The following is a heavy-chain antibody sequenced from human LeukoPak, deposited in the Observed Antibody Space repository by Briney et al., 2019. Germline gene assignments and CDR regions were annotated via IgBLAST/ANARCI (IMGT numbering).Heavy chain of an antibody. CDR3: ARAFYKKGELEVNWFDP. CDR2: IYYSGST. Sequence: SETLSLTCTVSGGSISSSSYYWGWIRQPPGKGLEWIGSIYYSGSTYYNPSLKSRVTISVDTSKNQFSLKLSSVTAADTAVYYCARAFYKKGELEVNWFDPCGQGTLVTVSS. CDR1: GGSISSSSYY. V-gene: IGHV4-39*07. D-gene: IGHD1-26*01. J-gene: IGHJ5*02.